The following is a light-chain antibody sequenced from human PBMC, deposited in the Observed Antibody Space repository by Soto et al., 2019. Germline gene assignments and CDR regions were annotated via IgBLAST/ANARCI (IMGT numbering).Light chain of an antibody. Sequence: QSVLTQPASVSGTPGQSITISCTGSNSDAGLYDFVSWYQHHPGRAPKLIVSEVSHRPSGISNRFSGSKSGNTASLTISGLQSEDEADYYCISYTSDDVRYVFGTGTKVT. J-gene: IGLJ1*01. CDR2: EVS. CDR1: NSDAGLYDF. CDR3: ISYTSDDVRYV. V-gene: IGLV2-14*01.